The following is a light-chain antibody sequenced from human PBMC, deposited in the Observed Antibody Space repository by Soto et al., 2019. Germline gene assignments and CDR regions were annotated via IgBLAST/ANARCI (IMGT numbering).Light chain of an antibody. Sequence: EIVMTQSAATLSVSPGERATLSCRASQSVSSNLAWYQQKPGQAPRLLIYGASTRATGIPARFSGSGSGTEFTLTISSLQSEAFAVYYCQQYNNWPPVTFGQGTRLEIK. CDR2: GAS. CDR1: QSVSSN. J-gene: IGKJ5*01. V-gene: IGKV3-15*01. CDR3: QQYNNWPPVT.